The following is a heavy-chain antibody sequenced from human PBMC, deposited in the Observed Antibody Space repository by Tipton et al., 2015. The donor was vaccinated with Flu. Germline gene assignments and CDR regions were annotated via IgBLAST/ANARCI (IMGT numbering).Heavy chain of an antibody. CDR3: ASSPGGGTFDY. CDR2: IYYSGST. D-gene: IGHD1-26*01. CDR1: GGSISSYY. Sequence: TLSLTCTVSGGSISSYYWSWIRQPPGKGLEWIGYIYYSGSTNCNPSLKSRVTISVDTSKNQFSLKLSSVTAADTAVYYCASSPGGGTFDYWGQGTLVTVSS. V-gene: IGHV4-59*08. J-gene: IGHJ4*02.